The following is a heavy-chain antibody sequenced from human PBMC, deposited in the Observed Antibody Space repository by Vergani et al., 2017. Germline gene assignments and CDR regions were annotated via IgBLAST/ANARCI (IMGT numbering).Heavy chain of an antibody. CDR3: AKDLGTSSGGGWFDP. CDR1: GFTSAGYA. V-gene: IGHV3-9*02. CDR2: ISWTSNSI. D-gene: IGHD6-6*01. Sequence: EVQLEESGGGLVLPGRSLRLSCVASGFTSAGYAMHWVRQAPGKGLEWVSGISWTSNSIGYADSVKGRSTISRDNAKTSLYLQMNSLRAEDTALYYCAKDLGTSSGGGWFDPWGQGTLVTVSS. J-gene: IGHJ5*02.